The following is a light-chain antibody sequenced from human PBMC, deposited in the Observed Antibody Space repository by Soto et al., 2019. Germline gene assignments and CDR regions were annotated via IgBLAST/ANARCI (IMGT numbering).Light chain of an antibody. J-gene: IGKJ1*01. CDR3: QQNGALPPT. CDR2: DTS. Sequence: EVVLTQSPGTLSLSPGESATLSCRASQSVISNFLAWYQQKPAQAPRLLIYDTSNRATGIPDRFSGSGSVTDFTLTISRLEPEDFAVYYCQQNGALPPTFGQGTKVEIK. CDR1: QSVISNF. V-gene: IGKV3-20*01.